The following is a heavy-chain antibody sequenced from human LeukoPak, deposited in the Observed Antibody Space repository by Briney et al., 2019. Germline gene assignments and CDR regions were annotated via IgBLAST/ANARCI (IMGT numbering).Heavy chain of an antibody. Sequence: GGSLRLSCAASGFTFTNDWMNWVRQAPGKGLVWVSRIASDGSSTTYADSVKGRFSISRDNAKNTLYLQMNSLRVGDTAVYYCARGRPHGNDYWGQGTLVTVSS. CDR2: IASDGSST. D-gene: IGHD4-23*01. CDR1: GFTFTNDW. CDR3: ARGRPHGNDY. V-gene: IGHV3-74*01. J-gene: IGHJ4*02.